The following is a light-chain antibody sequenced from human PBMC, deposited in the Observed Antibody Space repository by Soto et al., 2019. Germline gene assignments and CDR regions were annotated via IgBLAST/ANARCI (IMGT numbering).Light chain of an antibody. V-gene: IGKV1-27*01. CDR1: QGISNY. J-gene: IGKJ1*01. CDR2: AAS. Sequence: DIQMTQSPSSLSASVGDRVTITCRASQGISNYLAWYQQKPGKVPKLLIYAASTLQSGVPSRFSGTGSGTDFTLTISSLQPEDFATYYCQQNYRATPWTFGQGTKVDIK. CDR3: QQNYRATPWT.